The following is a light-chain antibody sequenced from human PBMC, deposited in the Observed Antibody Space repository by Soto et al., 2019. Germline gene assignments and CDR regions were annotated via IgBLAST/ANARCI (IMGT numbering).Light chain of an antibody. Sequence: IVMTRSPATLSVSPGERATLSCRASQSVSSNLAWYQQKPGQAPRLLIYGVSTRATGIPARFSGSGSGTEFTLTISSLQSEDFAVYYCQQYNNWPPLTFGGGTKVDIK. J-gene: IGKJ4*01. CDR1: QSVSSN. CDR3: QQYNNWPPLT. CDR2: GVS. V-gene: IGKV3-15*01.